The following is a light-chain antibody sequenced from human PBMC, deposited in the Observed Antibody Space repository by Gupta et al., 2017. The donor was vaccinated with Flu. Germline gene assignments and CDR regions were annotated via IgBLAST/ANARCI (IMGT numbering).Light chain of an antibody. Sequence: QSALTQPASVSGSPGQSITISCTATSNDVGGYNFVSWYQQHPGKAPRLLIYEVSNRPSGVSNRFSGSKSGNTASLTISGLQAEDEGNYYCCSYTTSYTLVFGGGTKVTVL. CDR1: SNDVGGYNF. CDR3: CSYTTSYTLV. CDR2: EVS. V-gene: IGLV2-14*01. J-gene: IGLJ3*02.